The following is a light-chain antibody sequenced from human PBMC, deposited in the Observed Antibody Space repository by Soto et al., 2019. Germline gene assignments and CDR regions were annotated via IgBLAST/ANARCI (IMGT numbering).Light chain of an antibody. V-gene: IGKV3D-20*02. CDR1: QGVSRSY. Sequence: EIVLTQSPGTLSLSPGERATLFCRASQGVSRSYFAWYQQKPGQAPRLLIYAASSRATGVPDRFSGSGSGTDFTLTISRLEPEDFAVYYCQQRINWPPVTFGGGTKVEIK. CDR3: QQRINWPPVT. CDR2: AAS. J-gene: IGKJ4*01.